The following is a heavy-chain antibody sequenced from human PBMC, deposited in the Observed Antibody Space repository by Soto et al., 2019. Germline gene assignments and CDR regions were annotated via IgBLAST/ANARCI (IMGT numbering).Heavy chain of an antibody. Sequence: GGSLRLSCAASGFTFSSYAMSWVRQAPGKGLEWVSAISGSGGSTYYADSVKGRFTISGDNSKNTLYLQMNSLRAEDTAVYYCAKSHEFGVVILYYFDYWGQGTLVTVSS. J-gene: IGHJ4*02. CDR3: AKSHEFGVVILYYFDY. D-gene: IGHD3-3*01. CDR1: GFTFSSYA. CDR2: ISGSGGST. V-gene: IGHV3-23*01.